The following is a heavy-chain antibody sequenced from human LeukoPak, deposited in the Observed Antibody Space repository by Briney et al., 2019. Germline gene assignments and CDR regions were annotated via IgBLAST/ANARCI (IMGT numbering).Heavy chain of an antibody. J-gene: IGHJ4*02. CDR3: ARDRSYSSGWLHDY. D-gene: IGHD6-19*01. CDR1: GFTFSSYE. V-gene: IGHV3-48*03. Sequence: GGSLRLSCAASGFTFSSYEMNWVRQAPGEGLEWVSYISSSGSTIYYADSVKGRFTISRDNAKNSLYLQMNSLRAEDTAVYYCARDRSYSSGWLHDYWGQGTLVTVSS. CDR2: ISSSGSTI.